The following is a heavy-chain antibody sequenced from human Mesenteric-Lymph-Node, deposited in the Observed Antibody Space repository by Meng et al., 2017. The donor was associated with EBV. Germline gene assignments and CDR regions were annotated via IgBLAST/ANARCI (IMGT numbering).Heavy chain of an antibody. Sequence: QVPQVQSGTEVKKPGSTVKASCKPSGGTFNNFAISWVRQAPGQGLEWMGGIMPIYYTPNYEQKFQGRITITADELTSTAYMELSSLRSDDTAVYYCAALESSIITRFKYWGQGTLVTVSS. CDR3: AALESSIITRFKY. D-gene: IGHD3-16*01. J-gene: IGHJ4*02. V-gene: IGHV1-69*01. CDR2: IMPIYYTP. CDR1: GGTFNNFA.